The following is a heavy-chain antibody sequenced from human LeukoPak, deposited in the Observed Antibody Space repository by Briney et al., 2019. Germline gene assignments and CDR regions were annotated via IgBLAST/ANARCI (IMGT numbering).Heavy chain of an antibody. J-gene: IGHJ4*02. CDR2: IYPGDSDT. CDR3: ARRLVRGSGSYRLVSYFDY. Sequence: GESLKISCKGSGYSFTSYWIGWVRQMPGKGLEWMGFIYPGDSDTRYSPSFQGQVTISADKSISTAYLQWSSLKASDTAMYYCARRLVRGSGSYRLVSYFDYWGQGTLVTVSS. V-gene: IGHV5-51*01. D-gene: IGHD3-10*01. CDR1: GYSFTSYW.